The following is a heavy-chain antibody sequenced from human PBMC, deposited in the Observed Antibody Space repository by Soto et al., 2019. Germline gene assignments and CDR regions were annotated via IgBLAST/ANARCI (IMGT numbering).Heavy chain of an antibody. CDR3: ARADSSGWSIIDY. Sequence: VASVKVSCKASGYTFTGYYMHWVRQAPGQGLEWMGWINPNSGGTNYAQKFQGRVTMTRDTSISTAYMELSRLRSDDTAVYYCARADSSGWSIIDYWGQGTLATVYS. CDR1: GYTFTGYY. V-gene: IGHV1-2*02. J-gene: IGHJ4*02. CDR2: INPNSGGT. D-gene: IGHD6-19*01.